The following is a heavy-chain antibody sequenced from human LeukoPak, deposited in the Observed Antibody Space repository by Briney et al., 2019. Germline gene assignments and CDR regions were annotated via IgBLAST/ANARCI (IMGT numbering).Heavy chain of an antibody. J-gene: IGHJ4*02. D-gene: IGHD4-17*01. CDR2: INAGNGNT. Sequence: ASVKVSCKASGYTFTSYAMHWVRQAPGQRLEWMGWINAGNGNTKYSQKFQGRVTMTRDTSTSTVYMELSSLRSEDTAVYYCARGYGDYYFDYWGQGTLVTVSS. CDR1: GYTFTSYA. CDR3: ARGYGDYYFDY. V-gene: IGHV1-3*01.